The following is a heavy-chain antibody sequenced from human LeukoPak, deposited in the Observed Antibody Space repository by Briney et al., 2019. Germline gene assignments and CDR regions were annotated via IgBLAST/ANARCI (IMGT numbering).Heavy chain of an antibody. J-gene: IGHJ4*02. CDR3: TSRTGLRYFDPIKY. CDR1: GDSLINLS. CDR2: LDPEDGET. V-gene: IGHV1-24*01. Sequence: ASVKVSCKVSGDSLINLSTHWVRQAPGKGLEWVRGLDPEDGETIYAQKFQGRVTMTEDTSTGTIYMELSSLRSEDTAVYYCTSRTGLRYFDPIKYWGQGTQVTVSS. D-gene: IGHD3-9*01.